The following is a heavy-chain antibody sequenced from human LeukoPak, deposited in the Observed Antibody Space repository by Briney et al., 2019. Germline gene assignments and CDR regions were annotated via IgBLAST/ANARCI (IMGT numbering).Heavy chain of an antibody. CDR3: SKLRSGGAAAINY. J-gene: IGHJ4*02. Sequence: GGSLRLSCAASGFAFSTYAMSWVRQAPGKGLEWVSGICVTGDITYYADSVKGRFTISRDNSQNTLYLQMNSLRAEDTALYYCSKLRSGGAAAINYWGQGTLVTVSS. V-gene: IGHV3-23*01. CDR2: ICVTGDIT. CDR1: GFAFSTYA. D-gene: IGHD6-13*01.